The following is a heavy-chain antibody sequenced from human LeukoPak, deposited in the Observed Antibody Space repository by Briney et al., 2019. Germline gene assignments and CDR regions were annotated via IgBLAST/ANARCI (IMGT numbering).Heavy chain of an antibody. CDR3: ARDLTYYYDSSGYGLI. D-gene: IGHD3-22*01. CDR2: IWYDGSNK. J-gene: IGHJ3*02. CDR1: GFTFGSDG. V-gene: IGHV3-33*01. Sequence: RSGGSLRLSCAASGFTFGSDGMHWVRQAPGKGLECVAVIWYDGSNKYYADSVKGRFTISRDNSKNTLYLQMNSLRDEDTVVYYCARDLTYYYDSSGYGLIWGQGTMVTVSS.